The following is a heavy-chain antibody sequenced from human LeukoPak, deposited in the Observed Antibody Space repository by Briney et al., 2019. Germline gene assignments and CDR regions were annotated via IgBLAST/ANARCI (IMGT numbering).Heavy chain of an antibody. CDR3: ARALVAGVTLNALDI. J-gene: IGHJ3*02. CDR1: GFIFSSYW. V-gene: IGHV3-74*01. Sequence: PGGSLRLSCAASGFIFSSYWMHWVRQAPGKGLVWVARIQYDGSTTNYADSVKGRFTISRDNAKKTLYVQMNSLRAEDTAVYYCARALVAGVTLNALDIWGRGTMVTVSS. D-gene: IGHD2-15*01. CDR2: IQYDGSTT.